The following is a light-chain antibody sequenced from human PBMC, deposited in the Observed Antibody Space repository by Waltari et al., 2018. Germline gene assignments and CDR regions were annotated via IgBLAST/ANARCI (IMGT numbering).Light chain of an antibody. CDR2: WAS. Sequence: DIVLTQPPDSLSVSLGGRATINCKSSQSLLYSSNNQNYLAWFQQKPGQPPNLLIYWASTRESGVPDRFSGSGSGTDFTLTITDLQAEDVAIYYCQQYYRPPQTFGQGTKLEIK. CDR1: QSLLYSSNNQNY. J-gene: IGKJ2*01. V-gene: IGKV4-1*01. CDR3: QQYYRPPQT.